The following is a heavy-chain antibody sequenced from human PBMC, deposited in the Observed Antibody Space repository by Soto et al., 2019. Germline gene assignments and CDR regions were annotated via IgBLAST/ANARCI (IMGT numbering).Heavy chain of an antibody. CDR3: ARTRQKYNWHDYWGCWFDP. CDR1: GGSFSGYY. Sequence: QVQLQQWGAGLLKPSETLSLTCAVYGGSFSGYYWSWIRQPPGKGLEWIGEINHSGSTNYNPSLXRRATMSVDTXXNXFXPKLSSVTAADTAVYYCARTRQKYNWHDYWGCWFDPWGQGTLVTVSS. CDR2: INHSGST. J-gene: IGHJ5*02. D-gene: IGHD1-1*01. V-gene: IGHV4-34*01.